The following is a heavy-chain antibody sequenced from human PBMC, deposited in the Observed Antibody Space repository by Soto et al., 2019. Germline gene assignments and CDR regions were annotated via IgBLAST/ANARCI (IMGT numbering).Heavy chain of an antibody. V-gene: IGHV1-2*02. D-gene: IGHD2-2*02. Sequence: KVSCKASGYTFSGYYIHWLRQAPGQGLEWMGWINPNSGGTNYAQKFQGRVTVTRDTPTSTAYMELSRLTSDDTAVYYCARSLTEGYCTITGCYTRPLYGMDVWGQGTTVTVSS. J-gene: IGHJ6*02. CDR2: INPNSGGT. CDR1: GYTFSGYY. CDR3: ARSLTEGYCTITGCYTRPLYGMDV.